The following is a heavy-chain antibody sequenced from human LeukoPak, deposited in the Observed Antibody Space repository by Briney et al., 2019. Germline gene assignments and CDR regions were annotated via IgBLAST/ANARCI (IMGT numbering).Heavy chain of an antibody. CDR1: GGSISSYY. CDR3: ARAPRAYCSTTSCSYWYFDL. D-gene: IGHD2-2*01. CDR2: IYTSGST. V-gene: IGHV4-4*07. Sequence: SETLSLTCTVSGGSISSYYWSWIRQPAGKGLEWIGRIYTSGSTNYNPSLKSRVTMSVDTSKNQFSLKLSSVTAADTAVYYCARAPRAYCSTTSCSYWYFDLWGRGTLVTVSS. J-gene: IGHJ2*01.